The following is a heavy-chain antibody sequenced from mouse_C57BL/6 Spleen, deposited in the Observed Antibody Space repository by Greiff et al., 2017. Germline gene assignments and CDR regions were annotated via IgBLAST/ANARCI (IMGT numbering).Heavy chain of an antibody. J-gene: IGHJ3*01. CDR1: GYAFSSYW. CDR2: IYPGDGDT. CDR3: ARDYGSSPWFAY. Sequence: VKVVESGAELVKPGASVKISCKASGYAFSSYWMNWVKQRPGKGLEWIGQIYPGDGDTNYNGKFKGKATLTADKSSSTAYMQLSSLTSEDSAVFFCARDYGSSPWFAYWGQGTLVTVSA. V-gene: IGHV1-80*01. D-gene: IGHD1-1*01.